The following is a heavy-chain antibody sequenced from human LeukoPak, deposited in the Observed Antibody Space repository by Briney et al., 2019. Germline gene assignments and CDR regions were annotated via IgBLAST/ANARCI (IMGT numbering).Heavy chain of an antibody. Sequence: GGSLRLSCAASGFTFSSYGMHWVRQAPGKGLEWVAVISYDESNDYYADYVKGRFTISRDNSNNTLYLQMNSLRAEDTAVYYCAKVQDYGNYYYGMDVWGKGATVTVSS. D-gene: IGHD4-17*01. CDR1: GFTFSSYG. J-gene: IGHJ6*04. CDR3: AKVQDYGNYYYGMDV. CDR2: ISYDESND. V-gene: IGHV3-30*18.